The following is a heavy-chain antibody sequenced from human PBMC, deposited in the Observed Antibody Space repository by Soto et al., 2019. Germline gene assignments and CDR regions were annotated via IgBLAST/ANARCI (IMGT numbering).Heavy chain of an antibody. CDR3: AREGLDWSVEGMDV. Sequence: QVHLQESGPGLVKPSETLSLTCTVSGGSISSYYWSWIRQPVGRGLEWIGHIYTSGSTTYNPSLKKRVTMSVDTSKHQFSLWLSSVTVADTAVYYCAREGLDWSVEGMDVWGRGTTVTVSS. J-gene: IGHJ6*02. CDR2: IYTSGST. D-gene: IGHD3-9*01. CDR1: GGSISSYY. V-gene: IGHV4-4*07.